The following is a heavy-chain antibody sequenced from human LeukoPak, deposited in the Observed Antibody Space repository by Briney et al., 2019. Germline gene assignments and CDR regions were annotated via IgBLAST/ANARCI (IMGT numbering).Heavy chain of an antibody. CDR3: ARQLRVPYRIAAAGRRGYYYMDV. CDR1: GGSISSSNW. V-gene: IGHV4-4*02. CDR2: IYHCGRT. D-gene: IGHD6-13*01. Sequence: SETLSLTCAVSGGSISSSNWWSWVRQPPGKGLGWSGEIYHCGRTTYHPSLKSRVTISVDKSRNQFSLQLSSVTAADTAVYYCARQLRVPYRIAAAGRRGYYYMDVWGKGTTVTASS. J-gene: IGHJ6*03.